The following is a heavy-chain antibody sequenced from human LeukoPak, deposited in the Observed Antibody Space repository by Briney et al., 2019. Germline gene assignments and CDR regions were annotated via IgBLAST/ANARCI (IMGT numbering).Heavy chain of an antibody. CDR2: IYYSGST. Sequence: PSETLSLTCTVSGGSISSYYWSWIRQPPGKGLEWIGYIYYSGSTNYNPSLKSRVTISVDTSKNQFSLKLSSVTAADTAVYYCARVDSSGSPRFDYWAREPWSPSPQ. J-gene: IGHJ4*02. CDR3: ARVDSSGSPRFDY. D-gene: IGHD3-22*01. V-gene: IGHV4-59*01. CDR1: GGSISSYY.